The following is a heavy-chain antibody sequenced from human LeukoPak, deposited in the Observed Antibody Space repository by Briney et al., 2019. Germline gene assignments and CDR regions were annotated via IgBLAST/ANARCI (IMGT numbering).Heavy chain of an antibody. Sequence: SETVSLSCTVSGGSISSYYWSWIRQPPGKGLEWIGYIYYSGSTNYNPSLKSRVTISVDTSKNQFSLKLSSVTAADTAVYYCASLPLGGYYFDYWGQGTLVTVSS. D-gene: IGHD3-16*01. CDR1: GGSISSYY. CDR3: ASLPLGGYYFDY. V-gene: IGHV4-59*01. CDR2: IYYSGST. J-gene: IGHJ4*02.